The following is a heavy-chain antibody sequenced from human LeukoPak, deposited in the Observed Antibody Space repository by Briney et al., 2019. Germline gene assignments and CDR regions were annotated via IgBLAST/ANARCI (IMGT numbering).Heavy chain of an antibody. V-gene: IGHV4-59*11. Sequence: AGTLSLTCTVSGGSISGHYLTWLRQSPGKGLEWVGYIYYSGSTNYNPSLKSRVTISLDTYKNPFSLKLNSVTAADTAVYFCAKIFDNSGYDFVSWGQGTLGTVSS. D-gene: IGHD3-22*01. CDR3: AKIFDNSGYDFVS. CDR1: GGSISGHY. CDR2: IYYSGST. J-gene: IGHJ4*02.